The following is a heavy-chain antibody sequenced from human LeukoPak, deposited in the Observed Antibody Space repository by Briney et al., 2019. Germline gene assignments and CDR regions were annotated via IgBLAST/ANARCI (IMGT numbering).Heavy chain of an antibody. D-gene: IGHD4-11*01. CDR2: ISSSSSYI. CDR3: ARDIATTVTTFSNYYYYYGMDV. Sequence: GGSLRLSCAASGFTFSSNSMNWVRQAPGKGLEWVSSISSSSSYIYYADSVKGRFTISRDNAKNSLYLQMNSLRAKDTAVYYCARDIATTVTTFSNYYYYYGMDVWGQGTTVTVSS. V-gene: IGHV3-21*01. J-gene: IGHJ6*02. CDR1: GFTFSSNS.